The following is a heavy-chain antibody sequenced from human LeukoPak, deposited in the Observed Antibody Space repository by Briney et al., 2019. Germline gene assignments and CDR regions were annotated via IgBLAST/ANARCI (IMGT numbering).Heavy chain of an antibody. CDR2: ISYDGSNK. D-gene: IGHD1-26*01. Sequence: GRSLRLSCAASGFTFSSYAMHWVRQAPGKGLEWVAVISYDGSNKYYEDSVKGRFTISRDHSKNTLYLQMNSLRAEDTAVYYCARDLSGSSYFDYWGQGTLVTVSS. CDR1: GFTFSSYA. CDR3: ARDLSGSSYFDY. V-gene: IGHV3-30-3*01. J-gene: IGHJ4*02.